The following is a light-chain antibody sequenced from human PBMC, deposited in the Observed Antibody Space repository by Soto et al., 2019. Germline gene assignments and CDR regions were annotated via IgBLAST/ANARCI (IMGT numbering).Light chain of an antibody. V-gene: IGKV3-20*01. CDR2: ASV. CDR3: QLYGNSPP. J-gene: IGKJ5*01. CDR1: QPVSSNF. Sequence: ELVLTQSPGTLSLSPGESAALSCRASQPVSSNFVAWSQQKPGQAPRLLIYASVTRATGIPDRFSGSASGTDFTLTINRLEPEDFAVYYCQLYGNSPPFGQGTRLEIK.